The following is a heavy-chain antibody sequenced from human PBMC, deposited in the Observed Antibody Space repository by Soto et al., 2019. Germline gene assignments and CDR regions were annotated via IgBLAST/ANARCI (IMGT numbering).Heavy chain of an antibody. J-gene: IGHJ3*02. Sequence: GGSLRLSCAASGFTFSSYGMHWVRQAPGKGLEWVAVISYDGSNKYYADSVRGRLTISRDNSKNTLYLQMNSLRAEDTAVYYCAKELTVTTVDASDAFDIWGQGTMVTVSS. CDR2: ISYDGSNK. D-gene: IGHD4-17*01. CDR1: GFTFSSYG. CDR3: AKELTVTTVDASDAFDI. V-gene: IGHV3-30*18.